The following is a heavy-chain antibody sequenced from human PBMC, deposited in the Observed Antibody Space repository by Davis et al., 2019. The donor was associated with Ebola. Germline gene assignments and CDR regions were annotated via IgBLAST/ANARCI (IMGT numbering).Heavy chain of an antibody. J-gene: IGHJ4*02. D-gene: IGHD3-3*01. Sequence: GESLKISCAASGFTFSSYNMNWVRQAPGKGLEWVSYISSSSSTIYYADSVKGRFTISRDNAKNSLYLQMNSLRAEDTAVYYCARDHGWYYDFWSGYYTGGPDYWGQGTLVTVSS. CDR2: ISSSSSTI. V-gene: IGHV3-48*04. CDR1: GFTFSSYN. CDR3: ARDHGWYYDFWSGYYTGGPDY.